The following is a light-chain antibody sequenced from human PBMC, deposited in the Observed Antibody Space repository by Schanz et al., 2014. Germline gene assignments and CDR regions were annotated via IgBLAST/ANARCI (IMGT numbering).Light chain of an antibody. J-gene: IGLJ1*01. V-gene: IGLV2-8*01. CDR3: SSYTSSSPYV. Sequence: QSALTQPPSASGSPGQSVTISCTGTSSDVGAYNYVSWYQRLPGKAPKLMIYEVTKRPSGVPDRFSGSKSGNTAFLTISGLQAEDEADYYCSSYTSSSPYVFGTGTKLTVL. CDR1: SSDVGAYNY. CDR2: EVT.